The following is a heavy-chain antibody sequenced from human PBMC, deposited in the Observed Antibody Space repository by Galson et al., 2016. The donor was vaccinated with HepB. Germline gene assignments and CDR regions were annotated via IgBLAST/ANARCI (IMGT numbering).Heavy chain of an antibody. D-gene: IGHD3-22*01. CDR3: ARWHYYDNGDI. CDR2: INAHDGHT. Sequence: SVKVSCKASAGYTFNSDGIAWTRPAPGQGFEWMGWINAHDGHTVYSQKFQGRVTMTTDTYTNTAYMDLKNLRSYDTAVYYCARWHYYDNGDIWGQGTLVTVSS. V-gene: IGHV1-18*04. CDR1: AGYTFNSDG. J-gene: IGHJ4*02.